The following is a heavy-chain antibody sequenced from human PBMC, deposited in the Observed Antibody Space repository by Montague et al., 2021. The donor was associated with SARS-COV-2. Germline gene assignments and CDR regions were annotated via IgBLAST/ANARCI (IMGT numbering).Heavy chain of an antibody. CDR2: IYHSGST. Sequence: SETLSLTCTVSGYSISSGYYWGWIRQPPGKGLEWIGSIYHSGSTNYNPSLKSRVTISVDTSKNQFSLKLSSVTAADTAVYYCARGSGCSGGSCYSEWDPYYYYGMDVWGQGTTVTVSS. CDR3: ARGSGCSGGSCYSEWDPYYYYGMDV. V-gene: IGHV4-38-2*02. D-gene: IGHD2-15*01. CDR1: GYSISSGYY. J-gene: IGHJ6*02.